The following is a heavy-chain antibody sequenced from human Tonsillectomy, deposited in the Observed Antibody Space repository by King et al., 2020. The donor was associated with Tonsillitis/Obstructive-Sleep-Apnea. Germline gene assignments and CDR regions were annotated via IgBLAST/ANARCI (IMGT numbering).Heavy chain of an antibody. Sequence: QLVQSGSELKKPGASVKVSCKASGYTFTSYAMNWVRQAPGQGLECVGWINTNTGNPTYAQVFTGRVVFSLDTSVSTAYLQINGLKAEDTALYYCARDPRVAVAGSFDYWGQGTLVTVSS. CDR2: INTNTGNP. CDR1: GYTFTSYA. CDR3: ARDPRVAVAGSFDY. V-gene: IGHV7-4-1*02. J-gene: IGHJ4*02. D-gene: IGHD6-19*01.